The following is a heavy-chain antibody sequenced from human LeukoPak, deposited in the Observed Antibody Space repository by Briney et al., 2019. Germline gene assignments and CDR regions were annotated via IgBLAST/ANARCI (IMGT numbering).Heavy chain of an antibody. CDR2: IIPIFGTA. D-gene: IGHD3-10*01. Sequence: ASVKVSCKASGGTFSSYAISWVRQAPGQGLEWMGGIIPIFGTANYVQKFQGRVTITADKSTSTAYMELSSLRSEDTAVYYCAREGGAGGPGDMVRANYGMDVWGQGTTVTVSS. J-gene: IGHJ6*02. V-gene: IGHV1-69*06. CDR3: AREGGAGGPGDMVRANYGMDV. CDR1: GGTFSSYA.